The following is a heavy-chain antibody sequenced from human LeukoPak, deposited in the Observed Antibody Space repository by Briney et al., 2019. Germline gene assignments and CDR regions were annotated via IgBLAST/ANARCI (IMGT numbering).Heavy chain of an antibody. J-gene: IGHJ4*02. CDR3: ARESSNKRKQWLAPDY. Sequence: ASVKVSCKASGGTFSSYAISWVRQAPGQGLEWMGRIIPILGIANYAQKFQGRVTITADKSTSTAYMELSGLRSEDTAVYYCARESSNKRKQWLAPDYWGQGTLVTVSS. CDR1: GGTFSSYA. V-gene: IGHV1-69*04. D-gene: IGHD6-19*01. CDR2: IIPILGIA.